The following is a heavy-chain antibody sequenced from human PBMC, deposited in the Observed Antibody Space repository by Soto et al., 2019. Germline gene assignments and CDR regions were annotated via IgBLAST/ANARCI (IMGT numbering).Heavy chain of an antibody. CDR2: ISSSSSYT. CDR3: ARDGWCSSTSCYVDY. J-gene: IGHJ4*02. Sequence: GGSLRLPCAASGFTFSDYYMSWIRQAPGKGLEWVSYISSSSSYTNYADSVKGRFTISRDNAKNSLYLQMNSLRAEDTAVYYCARDGWCSSTSCYVDYWGQGTLVTVSS. D-gene: IGHD2-2*01. V-gene: IGHV3-11*05. CDR1: GFTFSDYY.